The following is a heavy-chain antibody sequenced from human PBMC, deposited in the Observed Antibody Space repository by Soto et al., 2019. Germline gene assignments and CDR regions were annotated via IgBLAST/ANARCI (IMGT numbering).Heavy chain of an antibody. CDR3: ATDRAYALDV. Sequence: EAQLVESGGGLVQPGGSLRLSCAASGITFNKRWMHWVRQAPGKGLVWVSRIDAAGGGTTYADSVKGRFTSSRGNAKNTRFLQLSSLRAGDTAVYYCATDRAYALDVWGQGTTVTVSS. CDR2: IDAAGGGT. J-gene: IGHJ6*02. V-gene: IGHV3-74*01. CDR1: GITFNKRW.